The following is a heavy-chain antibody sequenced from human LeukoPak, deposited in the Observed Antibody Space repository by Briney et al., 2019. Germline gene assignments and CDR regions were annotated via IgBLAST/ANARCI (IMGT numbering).Heavy chain of an antibody. D-gene: IGHD6-19*01. CDR1: GGSISSGGYY. J-gene: IGHJ4*02. V-gene: IGHV4-31*03. CDR3: ARAAREPYSSGWFYDY. CDR2: IYYSGST. Sequence: SETLSLTCIVSGGSISSGGYYWSWIRQHPGKGLEWIGNIYYSGSTHSNPSLKSRATISIDTSKNQFSLTLSSVTAADTAVYYCARAAREPYSSGWFYDYWGQGTLVTVSS.